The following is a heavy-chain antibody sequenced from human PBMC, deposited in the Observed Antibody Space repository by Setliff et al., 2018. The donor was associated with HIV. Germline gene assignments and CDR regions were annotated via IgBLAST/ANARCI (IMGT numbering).Heavy chain of an antibody. J-gene: IGHJ4*02. CDR1: GFIFSDYY. CDR2: IKQDGSEK. CDR3: ASHFGYCSSTSCEGY. V-gene: IGHV3-7*01. D-gene: IGHD2-2*01. Sequence: PGGSLRLSCAASGFIFSDYYMSWIRQAPGKGLEWVANIKQDGSEKYYVDSVKGRFTISRDNAKNSLYLQMNSLRAEDTAVYYCASHFGYCSSTSCEGYWGQGALVTVSS.